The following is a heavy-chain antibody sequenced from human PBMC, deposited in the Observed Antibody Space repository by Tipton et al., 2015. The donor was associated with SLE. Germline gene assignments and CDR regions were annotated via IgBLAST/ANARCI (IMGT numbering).Heavy chain of an antibody. Sequence: TLRLSCAASGFTFSSYSMNWVRQAPGKGLEWVSSISSSSSYIYYADSVKGRFTISRDNAKNSLYLQMNSLRAEDTAVYYCANFQYYYDSSADSYWGQGTLVTVSS. J-gene: IGHJ4*02. CDR1: GFTFSSYS. CDR2: ISSSSSYI. D-gene: IGHD3-22*01. V-gene: IGHV3-21*01. CDR3: ANFQYYYDSSADSY.